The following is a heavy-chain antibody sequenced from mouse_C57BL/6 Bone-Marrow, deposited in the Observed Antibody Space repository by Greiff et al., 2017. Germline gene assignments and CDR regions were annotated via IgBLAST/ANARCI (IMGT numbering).Heavy chain of an antibody. CDR2: IYPGSGST. D-gene: IGHD3-2*01. Sequence: QVQLQQPGAELVKPGASVKMSCKASGYTFTSYWITWVKQRPGQGLEWIGDIYPGSGSTNYNEKFKSKATLTVDTSSSTAYMQLSSLTSEDSAVYYCARQGRRQNLGDYWGQGTSVTVSS. V-gene: IGHV1-55*01. J-gene: IGHJ4*01. CDR1: GYTFTSYW. CDR3: ARQGRRQNLGDY.